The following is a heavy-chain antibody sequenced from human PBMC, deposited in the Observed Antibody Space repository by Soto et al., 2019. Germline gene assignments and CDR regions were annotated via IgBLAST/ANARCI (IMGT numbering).Heavy chain of an antibody. J-gene: IGHJ6*02. D-gene: IGHD6-6*01. V-gene: IGHV2-26*01. Sequence: SGPTLVNPTETLTLTCTVSGFSLSNARMGVSWIRQPPGKALEWLAHIFSNDEKSYSTSLKSRLTISKDTSKSQVVLTMTNMDPVDTATYYCAREIAARPHYYYYGMDVWGQGTTVTVSS. CDR1: GFSLSNARMG. CDR2: IFSNDEK. CDR3: AREIAARPHYYYYGMDV.